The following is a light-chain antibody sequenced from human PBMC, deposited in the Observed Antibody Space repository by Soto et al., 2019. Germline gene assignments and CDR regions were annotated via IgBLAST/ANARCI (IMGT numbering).Light chain of an antibody. CDR3: QQFYSYPLT. V-gene: IGKV1-13*02. Sequence: AVQLTQSPSSLSASVGDRVSITCRASQVIGSSLAWYQQKPGKPPKVLIYRSSSLESGVPSRFSGSGVGTDFTLTITSLQPEDFANYYCQQFYSYPLTFGGGTKVEIK. J-gene: IGKJ4*01. CDR1: QVIGSS. CDR2: RSS.